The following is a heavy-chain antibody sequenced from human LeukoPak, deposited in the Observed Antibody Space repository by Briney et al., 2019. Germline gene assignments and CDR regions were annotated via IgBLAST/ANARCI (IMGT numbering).Heavy chain of an antibody. CDR3: ARMIASAGTEYFDL. CDR2: VHYSGNT. J-gene: IGHJ2*01. V-gene: IGHV4-59*01. D-gene: IGHD6-13*01. CDR1: GGSISNYY. Sequence: SETLSLTCIVSGGSISNYYWNWIRQPPRKGLEWIGYVHYSGNTNYNPSLKSRVTISVDTSKTQFSLKLSSVTAADTAVYYCARMIASAGTEYFDLWGHGALVTVSS.